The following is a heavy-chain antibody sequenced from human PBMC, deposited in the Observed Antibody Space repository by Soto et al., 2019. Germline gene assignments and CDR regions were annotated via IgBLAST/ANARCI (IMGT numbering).Heavy chain of an antibody. V-gene: IGHV3-33*01. J-gene: IGHJ6*02. Sequence: GGSLRLSCAASGFTFSSYGMHWVRQAPGKGLEWVAVIWYDGSNKYYADSVKGRFTISRDNSKNTLYLQMNSLRAEDTAVYYCARDHPLSCSSTSCPIYYYYHGMDVWGQGTTVTVSS. CDR1: GFTFSSYG. CDR3: ARDHPLSCSSTSCPIYYYYHGMDV. CDR2: IWYDGSNK. D-gene: IGHD2-2*01.